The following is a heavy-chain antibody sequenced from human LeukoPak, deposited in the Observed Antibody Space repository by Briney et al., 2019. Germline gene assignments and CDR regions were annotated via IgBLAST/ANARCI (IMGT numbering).Heavy chain of an antibody. V-gene: IGHV3-7*03. CDR3: AKGLFRGVITDPFDY. CDR2: IKQDGSEK. D-gene: IGHD3-10*01. CDR1: GFTFSTYW. J-gene: IGHJ4*02. Sequence: GGSLRLSCEASGFTFSTYWMSWVRQAPGKGLEWVANIKQDGSEKYYVDSVKGRFTISRDNAKNSLYLQMNSLRAEDTALYYCAKGLFRGVITDPFDYWGQGTLVTVSS.